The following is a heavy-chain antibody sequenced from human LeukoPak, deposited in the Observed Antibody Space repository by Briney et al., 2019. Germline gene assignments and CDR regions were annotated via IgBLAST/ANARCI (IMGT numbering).Heavy chain of an antibody. Sequence: GGSLRLSCAASGFTFSSYAMSWVRQAPGKGLEWVSGISGSGGSTYYADSVKGRLTISRDNSKNTLYLQMNSLRAEDTAVYYCARSFSGWANFDSWGRGTLVTVSS. D-gene: IGHD6-19*01. CDR2: ISGSGGST. CDR3: ARSFSGWANFDS. CDR1: GFTFSSYA. V-gene: IGHV3-23*01. J-gene: IGHJ4*02.